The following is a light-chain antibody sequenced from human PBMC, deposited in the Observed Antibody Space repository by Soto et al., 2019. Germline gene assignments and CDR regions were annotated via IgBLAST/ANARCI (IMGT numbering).Light chain of an antibody. Sequence: QSALTQPPSVSGSPGQSVTISCTGTSSDVGSYNRVSWYQQPPGTAPKLMIYEVSNRPSGVPDRFSGSKSGNTASLTISGLQAEDEADYYCSSYTSSSRGVFGGGTKLTVL. CDR2: EVS. CDR3: SSYTSSSRGV. J-gene: IGLJ2*01. V-gene: IGLV2-18*02. CDR1: SSDVGSYNR.